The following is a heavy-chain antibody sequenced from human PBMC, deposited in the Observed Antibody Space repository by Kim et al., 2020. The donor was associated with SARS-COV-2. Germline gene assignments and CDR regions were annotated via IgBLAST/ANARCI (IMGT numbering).Heavy chain of an antibody. CDR3: ARKIPAAMSLDY. CDR2: IWYDGSNK. CDR1: GFTFSSYG. D-gene: IGHD2-2*01. V-gene: IGHV3-33*01. Sequence: GGSLRLSCAASGFTFSSYGMHWVRQAPGKGLEWVAVIWYDGSNKYYADSVKGRFTISRDNSKNTLYLQMNSLRAEDTAVYYCARKIPAAMSLDYWGQGTLVTVSS. J-gene: IGHJ4*02.